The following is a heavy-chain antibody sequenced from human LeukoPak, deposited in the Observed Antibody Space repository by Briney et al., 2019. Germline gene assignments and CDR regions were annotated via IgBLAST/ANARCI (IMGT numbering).Heavy chain of an antibody. D-gene: IGHD2-15*01. Sequence: GASVKVSCKASGYTFTGYYMHWVRQAPGQGLEWMGWINPNSGGTNYAQKFQGRVTMTRDTAIGTAYMELSRLRSDDTAVYYCASGCRLRSCYMPLEYWGKGTLVTVSS. CDR2: INPNSGGT. CDR3: ASGCRLRSCYMPLEY. V-gene: IGHV1-2*02. CDR1: GYTFTGYY. J-gene: IGHJ4*02.